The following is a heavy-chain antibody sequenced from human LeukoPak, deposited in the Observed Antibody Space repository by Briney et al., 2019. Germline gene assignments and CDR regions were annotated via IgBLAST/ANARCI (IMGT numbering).Heavy chain of an antibody. J-gene: IGHJ4*02. CDR1: GGSISSGSYY. Sequence: SETLSLTCTVSGGSISSGSYYWSWIRQPAGKGLEWIGRIYTSGSTNYNPSLKSRVTISVDTSKNQFSLKLSSVTAADTAVYYCARDSPNYYYDSSGYYFDYWGQGTLVTVSS. V-gene: IGHV4-61*02. D-gene: IGHD3-22*01. CDR2: IYTSGST. CDR3: ARDSPNYYYDSSGYYFDY.